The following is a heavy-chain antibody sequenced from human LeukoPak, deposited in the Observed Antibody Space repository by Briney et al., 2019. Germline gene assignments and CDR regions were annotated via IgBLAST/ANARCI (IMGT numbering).Heavy chain of an antibody. CDR3: ATDCSGGSCYDY. CDR2: ISYDGSNK. V-gene: IGHV3-30*03. D-gene: IGHD2-15*01. CDR1: GFSFSSNW. Sequence: GGSLRLSCAASGFSFSSNWMHWVRQAPGKGLEWVAVISYDGSNKYYADSVKGRFTISRDNSKNTLYLQMNSLRAEDTAVYYCATDCSGGSCYDYWGQGTLVTVSS. J-gene: IGHJ4*02.